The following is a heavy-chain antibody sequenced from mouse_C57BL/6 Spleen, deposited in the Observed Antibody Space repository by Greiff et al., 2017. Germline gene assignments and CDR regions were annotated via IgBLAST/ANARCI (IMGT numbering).Heavy chain of an antibody. CDR3: ARTGTYYVDY. D-gene: IGHD4-1*01. V-gene: IGHV2-2*01. CDR2: IWSGGST. Sequence: QVHVKQSGPGLVQPSQCLSITCTVSGFSLTSYGVHWVRQSPGKGLEWLGVIWSGGSTDYNAAFISRLSINKDNSKSQVFFKMNSLQADDTAIYYSARTGTYYVDYWGQGTTLTVSS. CDR1: GFSLTSYG. J-gene: IGHJ2*01.